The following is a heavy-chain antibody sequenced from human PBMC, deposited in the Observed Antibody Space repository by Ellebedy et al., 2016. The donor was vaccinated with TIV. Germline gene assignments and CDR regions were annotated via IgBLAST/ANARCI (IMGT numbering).Heavy chain of an antibody. D-gene: IGHD3-22*01. J-gene: IGHJ4*02. CDR2: IIPIFGTA. CDR1: GGTFSSYA. V-gene: IGHV1-69*05. CDR3: ARDTGPHYYDSSGYYYQDFDY. Sequence: SVKVSXXASGGTFSSYAISWVRQAPGQGLEWMGGIIPIFGTANYAQKLQGRVTKTTDTSTSTAYMELRSLRSDDTAVYYCARDTGPHYYDSSGYYYQDFDYWGQGTLVTVSS.